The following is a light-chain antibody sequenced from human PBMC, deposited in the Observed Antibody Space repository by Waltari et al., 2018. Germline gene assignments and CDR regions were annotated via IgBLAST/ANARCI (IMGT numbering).Light chain of an antibody. CDR2: TNV. J-gene: IGLJ1*01. Sequence: QSVLTQPPSASGTPGQRVTISCSGSSSNIGVNVVNWYQHFPGTAPRLLIFTNVQRPVGVPDRFSGSKSGTSASLAISGLQSEDEADYYCAVWDDNLSGVVFGAGTKVAVL. CDR3: AVWDDNLSGVV. CDR1: SSNIGVNV. V-gene: IGLV1-44*01.